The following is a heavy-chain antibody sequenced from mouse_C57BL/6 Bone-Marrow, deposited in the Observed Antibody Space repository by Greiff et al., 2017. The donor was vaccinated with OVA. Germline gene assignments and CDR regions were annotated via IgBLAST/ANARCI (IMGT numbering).Heavy chain of an antibody. CDR1: GYTFTSYW. CDR2: IHPNSGST. Sequence: QVQQQQPGAELVKPGASVKLSCKASGYTFTSYWMHWVKQRPGQGLEWIGMIHPNSGSTNYNEKFKSKATLTVDKSSSTAYMQLSSLTSEDSAVYYCAREAAQAFDYWGQGTTLTVSS. D-gene: IGHD3-2*02. CDR3: AREAAQAFDY. J-gene: IGHJ2*01. V-gene: IGHV1-64*01.